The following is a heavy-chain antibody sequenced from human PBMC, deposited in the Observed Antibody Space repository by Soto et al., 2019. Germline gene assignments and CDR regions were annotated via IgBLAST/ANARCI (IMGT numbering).Heavy chain of an antibody. CDR3: ARGHLRYYDFWSGPRSHWFDP. CDR1: GGSFSGYY. V-gene: IGHV4-34*01. D-gene: IGHD3-3*01. Sequence: PSETLSLTCAVYGGSFSGYYWSWIRQPPGKGLEWIGEINHSGSTNYNPSLKSRVTISVDTSKNQFSLKLSSVTAADTAVYYCARGHLRYYDFWSGPRSHWFDPWGQGTLVTV. J-gene: IGHJ5*02. CDR2: INHSGST.